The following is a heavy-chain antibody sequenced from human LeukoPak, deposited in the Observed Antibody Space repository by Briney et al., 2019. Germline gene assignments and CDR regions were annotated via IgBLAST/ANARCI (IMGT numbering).Heavy chain of an antibody. V-gene: IGHV1-18*04. J-gene: IGHJ4*02. Sequence: GASVKVSCKASGYTFTSYGISWVRQAPGQGLEWMGWISAYNGNTNYAQKLQGRVTTTTDTSTSTAYMELRSLRSDDAAVYYCARRPRYDILTGYYPGLGYWGQGTLVTVSS. CDR1: GYTFTSYG. CDR2: ISAYNGNT. CDR3: ARRPRYDILTGYYPGLGY. D-gene: IGHD3-9*01.